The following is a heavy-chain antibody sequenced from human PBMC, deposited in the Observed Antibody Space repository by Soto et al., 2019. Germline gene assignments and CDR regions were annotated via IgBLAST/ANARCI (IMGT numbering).Heavy chain of an antibody. CDR1: GYIFIDCW. J-gene: IGHJ6*02. V-gene: IGHV5-51*01. Sequence: GESLKISCKASGYIFIDCWIGWVRQMPGKGLEWMGIVYPRDSDTRYSPSFQGQVTISADKSISTAYLQWSSLKASDTAMYYCARQSHATYYYYGMDVWGQGTTVTVSS. CDR2: VYPRDSDT. CDR3: ARQSHATYYYYGMDV.